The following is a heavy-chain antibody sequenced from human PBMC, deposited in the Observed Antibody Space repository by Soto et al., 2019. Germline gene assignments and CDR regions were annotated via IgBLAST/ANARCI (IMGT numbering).Heavy chain of an antibody. J-gene: IGHJ5*02. CDR1: GGSISGEGYY. CDR2: IHYSGST. Sequence: QVQLQESGPGLVEPSQTLSLTSTVSGGSISGEGYYWSWIRQYSGRGLEWIGYIHYSGSTYSNPSLKSRVTISVDTSKTQFFLKLTSETATDTAVYYCARAWTATAGWANWFDRWGQGTLVTVSS. D-gene: IGHD6-13*01. V-gene: IGHV4-31*03. CDR3: ARAWTATAGWANWFDR.